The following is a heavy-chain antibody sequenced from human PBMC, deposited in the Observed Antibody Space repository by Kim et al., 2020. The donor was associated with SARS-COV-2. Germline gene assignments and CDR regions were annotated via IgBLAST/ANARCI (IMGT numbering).Heavy chain of an antibody. J-gene: IGHJ5*02. Sequence: PPPKGRVPISVDTSKNQFSRKMSSVTATDTAVYYCARRGVRGVIGFDPWGQGTLVTVSS. D-gene: IGHD3-10*01. CDR3: ARRGVRGVIGFDP. V-gene: IGHV4-39*01.